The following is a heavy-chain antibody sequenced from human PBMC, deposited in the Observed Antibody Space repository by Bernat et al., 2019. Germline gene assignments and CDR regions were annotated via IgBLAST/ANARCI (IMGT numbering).Heavy chain of an antibody. Sequence: QVQLQESGPGLVKPSETLSLTCTVSGGSISSHYWNWIRQPPGKELEWIGYIYYSGSTNYNPSLKSRVTISIDTSRTQFSLKLSSVTAADTAVYYCARDYGGNSALAYWGQGTLVTVSS. J-gene: IGHJ4*02. CDR3: ARDYGGNSALAY. CDR2: IYYSGST. CDR1: GGSISSHY. D-gene: IGHD4-23*01. V-gene: IGHV4-59*11.